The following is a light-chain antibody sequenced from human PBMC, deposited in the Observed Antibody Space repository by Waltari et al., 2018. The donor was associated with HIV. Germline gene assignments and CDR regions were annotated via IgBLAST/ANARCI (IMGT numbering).Light chain of an antibody. Sequence: QSVLTQPPSVSAAPGHKVTISCSGNGPHFREDTVSWYRQFPGPAPQLLIYDDDRRPSGISDRFSGSKSGTSATLGIAGLHAGDEADYYCETWDSSLSIMIFGGGTKVTVL. CDR2: DDD. V-gene: IGLV1-51*01. CDR1: GPHFREDT. CDR3: ETWDSSLSIMI. J-gene: IGLJ2*01.